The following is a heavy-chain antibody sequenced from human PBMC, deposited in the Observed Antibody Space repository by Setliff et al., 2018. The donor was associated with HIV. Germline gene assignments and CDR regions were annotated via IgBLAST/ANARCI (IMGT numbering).Heavy chain of an antibody. J-gene: IGHJ4*02. CDR1: SYSITNGNY. Sequence: ASETLSLTCLVFSYSITNGNYWAGIRQSPGEGLEWIGSIYSTGHTYYNPSHKSRLTMSVDTAKNRFSLKLISVTAAETAVYYCARDRALRFSKSPSFNDFDVWGQGALVTVSS. V-gene: IGHV4-38-2*02. CDR3: ARDRALRFSKSPSFNDFDV. D-gene: IGHD2-8*01. CDR2: IYSTGHT.